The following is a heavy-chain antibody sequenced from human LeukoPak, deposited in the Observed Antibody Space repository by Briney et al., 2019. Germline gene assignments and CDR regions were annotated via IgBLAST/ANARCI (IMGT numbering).Heavy chain of an antibody. J-gene: IGHJ5*02. CDR3: ARAVEVVVPAATYNWFDP. CDR2: IYYSGST. CDR1: GGSISSCGYY. D-gene: IGHD2-2*01. Sequence: SETLSLTCTVSGGSISSCGYYWSWIRQHPGKGLEWIGYIYYSGSTYYNPSLKSRVTISVDTSKNQFSLKLSSVTAADTAVYYCARAVEVVVPAATYNWFDPWGQGTLVTVSS. V-gene: IGHV4-31*03.